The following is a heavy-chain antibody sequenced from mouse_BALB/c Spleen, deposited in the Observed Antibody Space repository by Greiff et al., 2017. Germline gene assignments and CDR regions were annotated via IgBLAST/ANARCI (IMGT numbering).Heavy chain of an antibody. V-gene: IGHV1-69*02. CDR1: GYTFTSYY. Sequence: QVQLQQSGAELVKPGASVKLSCKASGYTFTSYYMYWVKQRPGQGLEWIGAIDTSDSYTSYNQKFKGKATLTVDESSSTAYMQLSSLTSEDSAVYYCARSDGYYAYFDYWGQGTTLTVSS. D-gene: IGHD2-3*01. CDR2: IDTSDSYT. J-gene: IGHJ2*01. CDR3: ARSDGYYAYFDY.